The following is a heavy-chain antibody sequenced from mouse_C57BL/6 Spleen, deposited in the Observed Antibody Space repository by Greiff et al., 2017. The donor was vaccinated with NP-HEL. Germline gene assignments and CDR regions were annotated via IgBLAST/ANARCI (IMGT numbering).Heavy chain of an antibody. V-gene: IGHV1-55*01. D-gene: IGHD2-4*01. CDR3: ANGDYAQAWFAY. CDR2: IYPGSGST. Sequence: QVQLQQSGAELVKPGASVKMSCKASGYTFTSYWITWVKQRPGQGLEWIGDIYPGSGSTNYNEKFKSKATLTVDTSSSTAYMQLSSLTSEDSAVYYCANGDYAQAWFAYWGQGTLVTVSA. CDR1: GYTFTSYW. J-gene: IGHJ3*01.